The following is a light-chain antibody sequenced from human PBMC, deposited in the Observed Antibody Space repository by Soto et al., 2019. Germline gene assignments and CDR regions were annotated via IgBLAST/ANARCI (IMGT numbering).Light chain of an antibody. Sequence: DIQMTQSPSTLSASVGDTITINCRASQRGRTWLSWYQQKPGEAPKLLIYKASTLQSGVPSRFSGSGSGTAFTLTISGLQPDDFGIYFCQQLNSFAFGGGTKVELK. CDR3: QQLNSFA. CDR1: QRGRTW. CDR2: KAS. V-gene: IGKV1-5*03. J-gene: IGKJ4*01.